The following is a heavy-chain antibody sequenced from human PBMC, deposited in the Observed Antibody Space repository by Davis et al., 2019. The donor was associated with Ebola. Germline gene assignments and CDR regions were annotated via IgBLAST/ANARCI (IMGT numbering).Heavy chain of an antibody. CDR2: TYYSSKWYN. V-gene: IGHV6-1*01. Sequence: HSQTLSLTCAISGDRVSRNGAAWTWIRQSPSRGLEWLGRTYYSSKWYNGYAESVKSRINISPDTAKNQFSLHLNSVTPEDTAVYYCARGWLRGGMDVWGEGTTVTVSS. CDR1: GDRVSRNGAA. J-gene: IGHJ6*04. D-gene: IGHD5-18*01. CDR3: ARGWLRGGMDV.